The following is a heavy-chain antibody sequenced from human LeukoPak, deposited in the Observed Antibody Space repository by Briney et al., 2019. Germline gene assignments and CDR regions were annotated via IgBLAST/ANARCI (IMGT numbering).Heavy chain of an antibody. CDR3: ARENSGSYREFDY. J-gene: IGHJ4*02. Sequence: PSETLSLTCTVSGGTISSYYWSWIRQPAGKGLEWIGRIYTSGSTNYNASLKSRVSMSVDTSKNQFSLKLSSVTAADTAVFYCARENSGSYREFDYWGQGTLVTVSS. D-gene: IGHD1-26*01. V-gene: IGHV4-4*07. CDR1: GGTISSYY. CDR2: IYTSGST.